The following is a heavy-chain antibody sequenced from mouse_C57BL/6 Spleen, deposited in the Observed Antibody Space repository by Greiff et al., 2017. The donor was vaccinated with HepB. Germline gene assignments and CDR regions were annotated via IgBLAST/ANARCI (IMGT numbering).Heavy chain of an antibody. CDR2: IDPEDGET. Sequence: EVQVVESGAELVKPGASVKLSCTASGFNIKDYYMHWVKQRTEQGLEWIGRIDPEDGETKYAPKFQGKATITADTSSNTAYLQLSSLTSEDTAVYYCALYSNYGAWFAYWGQGTLVTVSA. V-gene: IGHV14-2*01. D-gene: IGHD2-5*01. CDR3: ALYSNYGAWFAY. CDR1: GFNIKDYY. J-gene: IGHJ3*01.